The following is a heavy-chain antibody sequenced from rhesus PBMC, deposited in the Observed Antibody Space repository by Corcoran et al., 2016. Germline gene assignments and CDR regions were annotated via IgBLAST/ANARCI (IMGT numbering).Heavy chain of an antibody. CDR1: GGSIRNNWY. V-gene: IGHV4S9*01. D-gene: IGHD2-39*02. Sequence: QVQLQESGPGLVKPSETLSLTCVVSGGSIRNNWYWNWTRQPPGKGMEWLGNIYGNIASPNSKPTLKSLVSISKDPSKNRFSLTLNTVTAAHPARAYCVVASGVDNGWGFDYWVHGFLVTVTS. J-gene: IGHJ4*01. CDR2: IYGNIASP. CDR3: VVASGVDNGWGFDY.